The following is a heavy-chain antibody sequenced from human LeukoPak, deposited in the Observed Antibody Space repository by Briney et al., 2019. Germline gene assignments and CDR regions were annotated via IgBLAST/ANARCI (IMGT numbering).Heavy chain of an antibody. V-gene: IGHV4-59*08. CDR2: IYYSGST. D-gene: IGHD2-15*01. CDR3: ARRLGRGYCSGGSCYDAFDI. CDR1: GGSISSYY. J-gene: IGHJ3*02. Sequence: PSETLSLTCTVSGGSISSYYWSWIRQPPGKGLEWIGYIYYSGSTNYNPSLKSRVTISVDTSKNQFSLKLSSVTAADTAVYYCARRLGRGYCSGGSCYDAFDIWGQGTMVTVSS.